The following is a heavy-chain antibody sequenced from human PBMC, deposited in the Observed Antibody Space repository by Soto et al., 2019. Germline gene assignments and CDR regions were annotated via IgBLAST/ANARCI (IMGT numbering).Heavy chain of an antibody. J-gene: IGHJ4*02. CDR3: ARHTPAISISDN. D-gene: IGHD2-15*01. Sequence: QLQLQESGPGLVKPSETRSLTCTVTGGCISSSSYYWGWIRQPPGKGLEWIGSIYYSGSTYYNPSLKSRVTISVDTSKNQFSLKLSSVTAADTAVYYCARHTPAISISDNWGQGTLVTVSS. CDR1: GGCISSSSYY. CDR2: IYYSGST. V-gene: IGHV4-39*01.